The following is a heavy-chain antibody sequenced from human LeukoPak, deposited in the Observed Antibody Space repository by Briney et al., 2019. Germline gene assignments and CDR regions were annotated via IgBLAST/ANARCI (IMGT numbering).Heavy chain of an antibody. D-gene: IGHD4-17*01. V-gene: IGHV3-7*01. Sequence: GGSLRLSCAASGFTFSTYWMSWVRQAPGKGLEWVANIKQDGSEKNYVDSVKGRFTISRDNAKNSLYLQMNSLRAEDTAVYYCARSTTVTTDDYWGQGTLVTVSS. CDR3: ARSTTVTTDDY. J-gene: IGHJ4*02. CDR1: GFTFSTYW. CDR2: IKQDGSEK.